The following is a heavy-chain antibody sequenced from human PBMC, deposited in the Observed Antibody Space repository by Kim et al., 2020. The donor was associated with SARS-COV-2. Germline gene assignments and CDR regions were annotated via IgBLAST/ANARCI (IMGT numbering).Heavy chain of an antibody. CDR1: GFTFSSYA. CDR3: ARGQRPLHWAFDI. D-gene: IGHD6-25*01. Sequence: GGSLRLSCAASGFTFSSYAMHWVRQAPGKGLEWVAVISYDGSNKYYADSVKGRFTISRDNSKNTLYLQMNSLRAEDTAVYYCARGQRPLHWAFDIWGQGTMVTVSS. CDR2: ISYDGSNK. V-gene: IGHV3-30*04. J-gene: IGHJ3*02.